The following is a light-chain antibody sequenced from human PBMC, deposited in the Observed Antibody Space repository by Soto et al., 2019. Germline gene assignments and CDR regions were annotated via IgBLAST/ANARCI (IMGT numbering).Light chain of an antibody. CDR2: AAS. CDR1: QSISNY. CDR3: QQSYSTPWT. J-gene: IGKJ1*01. Sequence: DIPMTQSPSSLSASVGDRVTITCRASQSISNYLNWYQQKPGKAPNLLIYAASSLQSGVPSRFSGDGSETDFTLTINSLQPEDLATYFCQQSYSTPWTFGQGTRVTIK. V-gene: IGKV1-39*01.